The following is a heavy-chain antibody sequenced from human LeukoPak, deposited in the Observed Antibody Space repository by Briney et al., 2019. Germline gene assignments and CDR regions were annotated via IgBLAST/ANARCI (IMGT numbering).Heavy chain of an antibody. J-gene: IGHJ2*01. D-gene: IGHD3-9*01. CDR3: ARGPRYYDILTGYRTWYFDL. Sequence: PSETLSLTCAVYGGSFSGYYWSWIRQPPGKGLEWIGEINHSGSTNYNPSLKSRVTMSVDTSKNQFSLKLSSVTAADTAVYYCARGPRYYDILTGYRTWYFDLWGRGTLVTVSS. CDR1: GGSFSGYY. V-gene: IGHV4-34*01. CDR2: INHSGST.